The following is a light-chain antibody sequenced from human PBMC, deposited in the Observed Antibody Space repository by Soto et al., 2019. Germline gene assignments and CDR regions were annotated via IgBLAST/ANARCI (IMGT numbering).Light chain of an antibody. CDR1: RSDVGGYDY. J-gene: IGLJ2*01. V-gene: IGLV2-14*01. Sequence: QSALTQPASVSGSPGQSITISCTGTRSDVGGYDYVSWYQQHPGKAPKLIIYDVDNRPSGVSNRFSGSKSGNTASLTVSGLQAEDEADYYCASYATSTTPQFGGGTKVTVL. CDR2: DVD. CDR3: ASYATSTTPQ.